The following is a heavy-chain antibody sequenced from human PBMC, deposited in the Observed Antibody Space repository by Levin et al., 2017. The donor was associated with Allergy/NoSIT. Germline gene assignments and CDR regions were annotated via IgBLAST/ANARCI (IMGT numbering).Heavy chain of an antibody. CDR1: GFTFSSYA. CDR3: ARPYSGSYRGAVDY. J-gene: IGHJ4*02. CDR2: ISYDGSNK. D-gene: IGHD1-26*01. Sequence: PGGSLRLSCAASGFTFSSYAMHWVRQAPGKGLEWVAVISYDGSNKYYADSVKGRFTISRDNSKNTLYLQMNSLRAEDTAVYYCARPYSGSYRGAVDYWGQGTLVTVSS. V-gene: IGHV3-30-3*01.